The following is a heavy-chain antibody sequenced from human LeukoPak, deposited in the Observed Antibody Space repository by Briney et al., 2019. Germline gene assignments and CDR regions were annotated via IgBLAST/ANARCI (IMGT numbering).Heavy chain of an antibody. D-gene: IGHD2-8*01. CDR3: ARGPERTGVGTRYYYDMDV. J-gene: IGHJ6*02. CDR1: GFTFSSYA. Sequence: PGGSLRLSCAASGFTFSSYAMHWVRQAPGKGLEWVAVIPYDGSNKYYADSVKGRFTISRDNSKNTLYLQMNSLRAEDTAVYYCARGPERTGVGTRYYYDMDVWGQGTTVTVSS. CDR2: IPYDGSNK. V-gene: IGHV3-30-3*01.